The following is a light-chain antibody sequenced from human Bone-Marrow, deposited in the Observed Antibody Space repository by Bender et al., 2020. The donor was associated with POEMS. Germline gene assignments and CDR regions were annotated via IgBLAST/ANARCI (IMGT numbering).Light chain of an antibody. J-gene: IGLJ1*01. CDR3: CSSAGSSTWV. CDR1: GRDVGNFRL. V-gene: IGLV2-23*02. CDR2: EVT. Sequence: QSALTQPASVSGSPGQSISITCTGVGRDVGNFRLVSWYQQYPGKAPKLIIFEVTKRPSGVPDRFSGSKSGNTASLTISGLQTDDEADYYCCSSAGSSTWVFGTGTKVTVL.